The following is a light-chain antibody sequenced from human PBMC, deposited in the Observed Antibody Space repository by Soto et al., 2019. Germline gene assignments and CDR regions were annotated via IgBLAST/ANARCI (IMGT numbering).Light chain of an antibody. CDR1: QRIGSW. V-gene: IGKV1-5*03. CDR2: KAS. CDR3: QQYNTYWYT. J-gene: IGKJ2*01. Sequence: DIQMTQSPSTLSASVGDRVTITCRASQRIGSWLAWYQQKPGKAPKLLIYKASSLESGVPSRFSGSGSGTEFTLTISSLQPDDFATYYCQQYNTYWYTFGQGTKLEIK.